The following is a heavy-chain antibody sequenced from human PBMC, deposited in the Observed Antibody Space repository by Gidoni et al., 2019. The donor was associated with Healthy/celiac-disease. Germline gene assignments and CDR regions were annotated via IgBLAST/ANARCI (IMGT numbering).Heavy chain of an antibody. CDR3: ARDDFTWDYSYYFDY. CDR1: GFTFSSYS. V-gene: IGHV3-48*02. Sequence: EVQLVESGGCLVQPVASLILACSACGFTFSSYSMNWVRQAPGKGLEWVSYISSSSSTIYYADSVKGVFTIARDNDKNSLYLQMNSLRDEDTAVYYCARDDFTWDYSYYFDYWGQGTLVTVSS. CDR2: ISSSSSTI. D-gene: IGHD1-7*01. J-gene: IGHJ4*02.